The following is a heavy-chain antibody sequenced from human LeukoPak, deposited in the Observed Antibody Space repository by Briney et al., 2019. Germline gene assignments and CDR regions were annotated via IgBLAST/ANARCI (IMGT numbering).Heavy chain of an antibody. V-gene: IGHV3-33*06. Sequence: PGRSLRLSCAAPGFTFSSYGRHWVRQAPGEGLEWVAVIWYDGSNKYYADSVKGRFTISGDNSKNTLYLQMNSLRAEDTAVYYCAKAIGGDYGYFDLWGRGTLVTVSS. CDR3: AKAIGGDYGYFDL. CDR2: IWYDGSNK. J-gene: IGHJ2*01. CDR1: GFTFSSYG. D-gene: IGHD4-17*01.